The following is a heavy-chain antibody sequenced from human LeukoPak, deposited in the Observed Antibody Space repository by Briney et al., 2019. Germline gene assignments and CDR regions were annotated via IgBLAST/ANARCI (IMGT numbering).Heavy chain of an antibody. Sequence: PSETLSLTCTVSGGSISSGSYYWSWIRQPAGKGLEWIGRIYTSGSTNYNPSLKSRVTISVDTSKNQFSLKLSSVTAADTAVYYCARHSGSHRYYYYYMDVWGKGTTVTVSS. V-gene: IGHV4-61*02. CDR2: IYTSGST. CDR3: ARHSGSHRYYYYYMDV. J-gene: IGHJ6*03. D-gene: IGHD3-10*01. CDR1: GGSISSGSYY.